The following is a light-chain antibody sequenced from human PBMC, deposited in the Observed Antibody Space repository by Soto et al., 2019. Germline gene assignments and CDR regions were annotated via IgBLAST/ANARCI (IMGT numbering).Light chain of an antibody. J-gene: IGLJ1*01. CDR2: EVT. Sequence: QSALTQPASVSGSPGQSITVSCTGTSSDVGGHNYVSWFQQHPGQAPKLLIYEVTTWPSGVSTRFSGSKSGNTASLTISGLQAEDEADYHCSSYSSSGTLFVFGTGTKVTVL. V-gene: IGLV2-14*01. CDR3: SSYSSSGTLFV. CDR1: SSDVGGHNY.